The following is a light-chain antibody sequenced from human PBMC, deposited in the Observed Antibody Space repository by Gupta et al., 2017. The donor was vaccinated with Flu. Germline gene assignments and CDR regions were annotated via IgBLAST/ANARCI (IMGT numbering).Light chain of an antibody. V-gene: IGKV3-11*01. CDR1: KGSSSY. J-gene: IGKJ1*01. CDR3: QQRSTCPWT. CDR2: EAT. Sequence: GEAAPPSCAARKGSSSYLAWYQQQPDQAPSLLNYEATNRATAIPARFSGSWSRTDFTLTISSLEPEDFAVYYCQQRSTCPWTFGQGTKVEIK.